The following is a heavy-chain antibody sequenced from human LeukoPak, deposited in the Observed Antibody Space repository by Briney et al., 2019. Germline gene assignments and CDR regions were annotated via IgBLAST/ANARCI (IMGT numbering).Heavy chain of an antibody. CDR1: GFAFPDYA. V-gene: IGHV3-23*01. D-gene: IGHD3-22*01. CDR2: IGSGGTT. CDR3: AKYFYDSSTYLFDY. J-gene: IGHJ4*02. Sequence: GGSLRLPCAASGFAFPDYAMSGGRQAPGKGLEWVSSIGSGGTTHYADSVKGRFTISRDNPKNTLFLQMNSLRAEDTAVYYCAKYFYDSSTYLFDYWGQGTLVTVSS.